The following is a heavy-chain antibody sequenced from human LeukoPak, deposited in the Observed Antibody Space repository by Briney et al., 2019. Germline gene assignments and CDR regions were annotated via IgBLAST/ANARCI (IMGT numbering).Heavy chain of an antibody. CDR2: ISSNGGST. Sequence: GGSLRLSCSASGFTFSSYAMHWVRQAPGKGLEYVSAISSNGGSTYYADSVKGRFTISRDNSKNTLYLQMNSLRAEDTAVYYCAKGLNYCSGGSCYRWFDPWGQGTLVTVSS. CDR1: GFTFSSYA. D-gene: IGHD2-15*01. J-gene: IGHJ5*02. V-gene: IGHV3-64*04. CDR3: AKGLNYCSGGSCYRWFDP.